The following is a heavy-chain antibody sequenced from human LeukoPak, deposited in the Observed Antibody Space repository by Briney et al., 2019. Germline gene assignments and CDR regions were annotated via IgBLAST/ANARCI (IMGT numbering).Heavy chain of an antibody. CDR2: ISAYNGNT. Sequence: GASVKVSCKASGYTFTSYGISWVRQAPGQGLEWMGWISAYNGNTNYAQKLQGRVTMTTDTSTSTAYMELRSLRSDDTAVYYCARNEVICSGGSCYDYGMDVWGQGTTVTVSS. V-gene: IGHV1-18*01. J-gene: IGHJ6*02. D-gene: IGHD2-15*01. CDR3: ARNEVICSGGSCYDYGMDV. CDR1: GYTFTSYG.